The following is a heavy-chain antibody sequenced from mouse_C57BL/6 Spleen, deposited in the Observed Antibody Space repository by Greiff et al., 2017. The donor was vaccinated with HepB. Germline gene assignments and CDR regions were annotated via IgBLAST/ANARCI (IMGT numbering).Heavy chain of an antibody. CDR2: IWRGGST. CDR3: AKNDGYYPNWYFDV. CDR1: GFSFTSYG. V-gene: IGHV2-5*01. Sequence: VQLQQSGPGLVQPSQSLSITCTVSGFSFTSYGVHWVRQSPGKGLEWLGVIWRGGSTDYNAAFMSRLSITKDNSKSQVFFKMNSLQADDTAIYYCAKNDGYYPNWYFDVWGTGTTVTVSS. D-gene: IGHD2-3*01. J-gene: IGHJ1*03.